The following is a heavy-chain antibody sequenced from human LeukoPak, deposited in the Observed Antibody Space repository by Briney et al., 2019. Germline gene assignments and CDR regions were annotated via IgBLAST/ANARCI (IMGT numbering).Heavy chain of an antibody. CDR3: ARRSGSGRHPFHI. V-gene: IGHV1-69*05. D-gene: IGHD3-10*01. Sequence: SVKVSCKASGGTFSSYAISWVRQAPGQGLEWMGRIIPIFGTANYAQKFQGRVTITTDESTSTAYMELSSLRSEDTAVYYCARRSGSGRHPFHIWGQGTLVTVSS. CDR1: GGTFSSYA. J-gene: IGHJ3*02. CDR2: IIPIFGTA.